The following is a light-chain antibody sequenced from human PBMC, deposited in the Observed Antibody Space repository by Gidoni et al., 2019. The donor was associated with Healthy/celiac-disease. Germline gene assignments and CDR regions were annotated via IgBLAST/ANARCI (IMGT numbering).Light chain of an antibody. J-gene: IGKJ1*01. CDR1: QSISSY. CDR3: QQSYSTPRT. CDR2: AAS. V-gene: IGKV1-39*01. Sequence: DIQMTQSPSSLSASVGDRVTITCRASQSISSYLNWYQHKPGKAPNLLIYAASSLESGVPARFSGSGSGTDFTLTISSLQPEDCATYYCQQSYSTPRTFGQGTRVEIK.